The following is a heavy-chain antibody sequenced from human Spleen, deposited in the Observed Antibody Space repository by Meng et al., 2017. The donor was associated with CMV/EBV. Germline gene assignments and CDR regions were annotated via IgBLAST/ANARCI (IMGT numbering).Heavy chain of an antibody. Sequence: SVKVSCKASGGIFRTSAITWVRQTPGQGLEWMGGIIPAFGTPNYAQKFQGRVTVTADDSTGTAYLELRSLTSDDTAMYYCARDRGGFSYGLDYWGQGMLVTVSS. CDR2: IIPAFGTP. V-gene: IGHV1-69*13. CDR3: ARDRGGFSYGLDY. J-gene: IGHJ4*02. D-gene: IGHD5-18*01. CDR1: GGIFRTSA.